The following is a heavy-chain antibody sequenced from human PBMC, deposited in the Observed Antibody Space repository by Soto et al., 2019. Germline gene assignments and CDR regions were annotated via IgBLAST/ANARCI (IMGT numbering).Heavy chain of an antibody. D-gene: IGHD2-21*02. V-gene: IGHV3-53*01. J-gene: IGHJ4*02. CDR1: GFTVSSTY. Sequence: PGGSRRLSCAASGFTVSSTYMSWLRQAPGKPLELVSFISASDTRIHSAAAVTGRFPFTRYTSKHTLYLQMHSLKADHTAVYYCTKRDCLDYWGPRTLVTVSS. CDR2: ISASDTRI. CDR3: TKRDCLDY.